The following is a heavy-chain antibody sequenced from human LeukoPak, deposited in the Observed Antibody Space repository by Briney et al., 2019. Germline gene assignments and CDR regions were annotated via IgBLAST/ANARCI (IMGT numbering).Heavy chain of an antibody. J-gene: IGHJ4*02. Sequence: GRSLRLSCAASGFTFSSYGMHWARQAPGKGLEWVAVISYDGSNKYYADSVKGRFTISRDNSKNTLYLQMNSLRAEDTAVYYCAKDLGSYLDYWGQGTLVTVSS. CDR3: AKDLGSYLDY. CDR2: ISYDGSNK. CDR1: GFTFSSYG. V-gene: IGHV3-30*18. D-gene: IGHD3-16*02.